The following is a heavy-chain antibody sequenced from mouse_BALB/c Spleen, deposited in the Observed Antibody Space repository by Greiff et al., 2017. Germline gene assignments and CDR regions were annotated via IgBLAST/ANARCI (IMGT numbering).Heavy chain of an antibody. V-gene: IGHV14-3*02. CDR2: IDPANGNT. CDR3: ARGGCIYYDYPFDY. D-gene: IGHD2-4*01. J-gene: IGHJ2*01. CDR1: GFNIKDTY. Sequence: VQLQQSGAELVKPGASVKLSCTASGFNIKDTYMHWVKQRPEQGLEWIGRIDPANGNTKYDPKFQGKATITADTSSNTAYLQLSSLTSEDTAVYYCARGGCIYYDYPFDYWGQGTTLTVSS.